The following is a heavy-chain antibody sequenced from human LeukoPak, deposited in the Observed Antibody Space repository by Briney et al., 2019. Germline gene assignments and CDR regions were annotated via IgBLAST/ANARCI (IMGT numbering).Heavy chain of an antibody. CDR3: AKDNRRHYTSGPNPDSLH. V-gene: IGHV3-9*01. J-gene: IGHJ4*02. CDR2: IGWNSGTI. Sequence: GGSLRLSCAGSGFIFNNYAMHWVRQPPGKGLEWVSGIGWNSGTIDYADSVRGRFTISRDNAKNSLYLQMDSLRVEDTAFYYCAKDNRRHYTSGPNPDSLHWGQGALVTVSS. CDR1: GFIFNNYA. D-gene: IGHD6-19*01.